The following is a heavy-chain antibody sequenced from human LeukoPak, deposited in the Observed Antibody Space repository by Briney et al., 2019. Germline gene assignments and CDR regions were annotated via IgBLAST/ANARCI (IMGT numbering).Heavy chain of an antibody. Sequence: SETLSLTCAVSGYSISSGYQWAWIRQSPGKGLEWIGSIYHSASAHYNPSLKSRVTVSVETSKNQFSLKMYSVTAADTAVYYCARDPRRLTPDCTSTSCYENYFDPWGQGTLVTVSS. V-gene: IGHV4-38-2*02. D-gene: IGHD2-2*01. CDR1: GYSISSGYQ. CDR3: ARDPRRLTPDCTSTSCYENYFDP. CDR2: IYHSASA. J-gene: IGHJ5*02.